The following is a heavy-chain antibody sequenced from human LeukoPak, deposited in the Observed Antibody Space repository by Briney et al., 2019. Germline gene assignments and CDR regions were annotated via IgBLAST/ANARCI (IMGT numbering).Heavy chain of an antibody. CDR1: GFTFSSYA. Sequence: GGSLGLSCAASGFTFSSYAMSWVRQAPGKGLEWVSAISGSGGSTYYADSVKGRFTISRDNSKNTLYLQMNSLRAEDTAVYYCAKPSWGSSGYFDYWGQGTLVTVSS. J-gene: IGHJ4*02. D-gene: IGHD3-22*01. V-gene: IGHV3-23*01. CDR2: ISGSGGST. CDR3: AKPSWGSSGYFDY.